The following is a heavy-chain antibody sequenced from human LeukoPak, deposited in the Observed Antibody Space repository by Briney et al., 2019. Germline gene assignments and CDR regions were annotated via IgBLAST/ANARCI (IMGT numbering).Heavy chain of an antibody. D-gene: IGHD2-2*01. CDR3: ARLPRYCSSTSCPPDFDY. Sequence: LGGSLRLSCAASGFTFSSYSMNWVRQAPGKGLEWVSYISSSSSTIYYADSVKGRFTISRNNAKNSMYLQMNSLRAEDTAVYYCARLPRYCSSTSCPPDFDYWGQGTLVTVSS. CDR1: GFTFSSYS. CDR2: ISSSSSTI. J-gene: IGHJ4*02. V-gene: IGHV3-48*01.